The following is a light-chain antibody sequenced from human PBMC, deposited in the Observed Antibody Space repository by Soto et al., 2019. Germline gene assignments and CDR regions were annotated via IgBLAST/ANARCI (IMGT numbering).Light chain of an antibody. CDR3: QQYDNWPWT. Sequence: EIVLTQSPVTLSLSPGERATLSCRASQSVSSNLAWYQQKPGQAPSLLIYGASTRATGFPARFSGSGSGTDFTLTISSLQSEDFAVYYCQQYDNWPWTFGQGTKVDIK. V-gene: IGKV3-15*01. J-gene: IGKJ1*01. CDR1: QSVSSN. CDR2: GAS.